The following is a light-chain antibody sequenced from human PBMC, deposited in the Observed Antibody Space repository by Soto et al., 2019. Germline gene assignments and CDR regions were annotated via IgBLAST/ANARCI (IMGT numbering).Light chain of an antibody. V-gene: IGKV3-11*01. J-gene: IGKJ5*01. CDR1: QSVASY. Sequence: EIVLTQSPATLSLSPGERATLSCRASQSVASYLAWYQQKPGQAPSLLIYGASNRATDIPARFSGSGSGTDFTLTISGLEPEDFAVYYCQQRSDWPITFGQGTRLEIK. CDR3: QQRSDWPIT. CDR2: GAS.